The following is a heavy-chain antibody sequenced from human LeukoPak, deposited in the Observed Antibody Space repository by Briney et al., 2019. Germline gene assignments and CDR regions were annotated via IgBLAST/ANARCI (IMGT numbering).Heavy chain of an antibody. Sequence: SETLSLTCTVSGGSVSSGSYYWSWIRQPPGKGLEWIGYIYYSGSTNYNPSLKSQVTISVDTSKNQFSLKLSSVTAADTAVYYCARFVLIAVAGYYYGMDVWGQGTTVTVSS. V-gene: IGHV4-61*01. D-gene: IGHD6-19*01. CDR1: GGSVSSGSYY. J-gene: IGHJ6*02. CDR3: ARFVLIAVAGYYYGMDV. CDR2: IYYSGST.